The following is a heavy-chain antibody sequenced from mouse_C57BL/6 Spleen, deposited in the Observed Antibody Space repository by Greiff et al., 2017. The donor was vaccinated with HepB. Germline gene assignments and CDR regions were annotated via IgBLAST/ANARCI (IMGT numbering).Heavy chain of an antibody. V-gene: IGHV1-52*01. CDR2: IDPSDSET. CDR1: GYNFTSYW. J-gene: IGHJ2*01. D-gene: IGHD1-1*01. Sequence: QVQLQQPGAELVRPGSSVKLSCKASGYNFTSYWMHWVKQRPIQGLEWIGNIDPSDSETHYNQKFKDKATLTVDKSSSTAYMQLSSLTSEDSAVYYCARAPITTVVARYYFDYWGQGTTLTVSS. CDR3: ARAPITTVVARYYFDY.